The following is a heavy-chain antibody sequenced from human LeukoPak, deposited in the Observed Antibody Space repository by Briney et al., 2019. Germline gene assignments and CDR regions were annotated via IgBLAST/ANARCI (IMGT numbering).Heavy chain of an antibody. D-gene: IGHD2-2*01. J-gene: IGHJ4*02. CDR2: ISSNGGST. V-gene: IGHV3-64D*06. Sequence: GGSLRLSCSASGFTFSSYAMHWVRQAPGKGLEYVSAISSNGGSTYYADSVKGRFTISRDNSKNTLYLQMSSLRAEDTAVYYCGKDPAVPVIVVVQAAILPNFDYWAQEPLVTVSS. CDR3: GKDPAVPVIVVVQAAILPNFDY. CDR1: GFTFSSYA.